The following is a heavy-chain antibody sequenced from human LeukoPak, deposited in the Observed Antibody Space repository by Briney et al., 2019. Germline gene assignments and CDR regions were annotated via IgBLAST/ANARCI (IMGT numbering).Heavy chain of an antibody. Sequence: GASVNVSCKASGYPFTGYYMHWLRQAPGQGLEWMGRINPDSGGTNYAQKFQGRVTMTRDTSISTAYMDLSRLRSDDTAIYYCARDSSIAVAGDDYWGQGTLVTVS. CDR2: INPDSGGT. V-gene: IGHV1-2*06. D-gene: IGHD6-19*01. CDR3: ARDSSIAVAGDDY. CDR1: GYPFTGYY. J-gene: IGHJ4*02.